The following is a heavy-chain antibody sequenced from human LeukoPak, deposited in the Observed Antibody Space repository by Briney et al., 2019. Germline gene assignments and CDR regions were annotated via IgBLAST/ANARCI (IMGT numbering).Heavy chain of an antibody. Sequence: GGSLRLACAASGFNFRDYTMHWVRQVPGKGLEWVAVISWDGGSTYYVDSVKGRFTISRDTAKNSLYLQMNSLRAEDTALYYCARLKAAAGSNFDYWGQGTLVTVSS. CDR1: GFNFRDYT. D-gene: IGHD6-13*01. V-gene: IGHV3-43*01. CDR3: ARLKAAAGSNFDY. J-gene: IGHJ4*02. CDR2: ISWDGGST.